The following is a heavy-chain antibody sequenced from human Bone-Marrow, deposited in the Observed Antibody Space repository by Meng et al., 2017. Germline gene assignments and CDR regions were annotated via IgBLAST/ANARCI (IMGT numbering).Heavy chain of an antibody. CDR3: TRVSGGSFVGAADY. Sequence: ASVKVSCKTSGYSFDSYGVNWVRQAPGQGLEWMGWISGYNGDTKYRESLQGRVTMTTETSTSTAYLELRSLTSDDTAVYYCTRVSGGSFVGAADYWGQGTLVTVSS. J-gene: IGHJ4*02. CDR1: GYSFDSYG. D-gene: IGHD1-26*01. V-gene: IGHV1-18*01. CDR2: ISGYNGDT.